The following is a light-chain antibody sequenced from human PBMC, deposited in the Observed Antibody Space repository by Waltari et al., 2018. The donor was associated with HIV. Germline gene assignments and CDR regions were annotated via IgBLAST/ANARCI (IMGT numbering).Light chain of an antibody. CDR1: SSDAGSYNL. V-gene: IGLV2-23*02. CDR3: CSYAGSGDV. CDR2: EVS. J-gene: IGLJ1*01. Sequence: QSALTQPASVSGSPGQSITISCTGTSSDAGSYNLVSWYQQHPGKAPKLMIYEVSKRSSGVSNRFSGSKSGNTASLTISGLQAEDEADYYCCSYAGSGDVFGTGTKVTVL.